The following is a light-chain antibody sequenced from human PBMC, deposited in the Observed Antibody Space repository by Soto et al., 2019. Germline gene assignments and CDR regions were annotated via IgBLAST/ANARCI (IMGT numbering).Light chain of an antibody. V-gene: IGKV1-33*01. J-gene: IGKJ2*01. CDR2: DVS. CDR1: QDITLY. CDR3: QQYDSRPNT. Sequence: DIQMTQSPSYLAASVGDRVTITCQASQDITLYLTWYQHKAGKAPNLLIHDVSTLETGVPARFSGRGSGTIFTLTIINLQPEDVATYYCQQYDSRPNTFGQGTKVEIK.